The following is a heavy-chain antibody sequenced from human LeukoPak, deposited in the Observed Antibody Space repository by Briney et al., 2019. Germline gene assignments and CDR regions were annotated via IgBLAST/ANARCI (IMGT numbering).Heavy chain of an antibody. Sequence: SETMSLTCSVSGYSISSGFYWGWIRQPPEKGLEWIGSIRHSGNTYYNPSLKSRVTMSLDTSKNQFSLKLNSVTAADTAVYYCARAGIAAAAPIAIDYWGQGTLVTVSS. CDR1: GYSISSGFY. V-gene: IGHV4-38-2*02. CDR2: IRHSGNT. CDR3: ARAGIAAAAPIAIDY. J-gene: IGHJ4*02. D-gene: IGHD6-13*01.